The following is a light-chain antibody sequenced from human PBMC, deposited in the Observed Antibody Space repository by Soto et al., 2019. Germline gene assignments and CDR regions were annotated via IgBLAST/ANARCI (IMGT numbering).Light chain of an antibody. CDR3: QHYAFDSQT. CDR1: HNINYW. J-gene: IGKJ1*01. CDR2: DVS. V-gene: IGKV1-5*01. Sequence: DIQMTQSPATVSASVGDRVIITCRASHNINYWLAWYQQRPGSAPKLLIYDVSTLQSGVPSRFSGSHSGTEFTLTISTLQPDDFATYYCQHYAFDSQTFGQGTKVEVK.